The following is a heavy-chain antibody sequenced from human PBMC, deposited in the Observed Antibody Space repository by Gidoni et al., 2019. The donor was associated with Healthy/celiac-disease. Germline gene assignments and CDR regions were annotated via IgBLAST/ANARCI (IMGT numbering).Heavy chain of an antibody. Sequence: QSTLKESGPTLVKPTQTLTQTCTFSGCTRRTSGVGVGWIRQHPGKALEWLALISWNYDKRYSPSLKSRLTIPQDTSKPQVVLTMTNMDPVDTATYSCAHRAFSYHPKHFDYWGQGTLVPVSS. J-gene: IGHJ4*02. V-gene: IGHV2-5*01. CDR3: AHRAFSYHPKHFDY. CDR2: ISWNYDK. D-gene: IGHD5-18*01. CDR1: GCTRRTSGVG.